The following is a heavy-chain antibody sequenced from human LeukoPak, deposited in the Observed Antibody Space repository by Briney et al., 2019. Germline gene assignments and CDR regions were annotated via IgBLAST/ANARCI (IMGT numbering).Heavy chain of an antibody. J-gene: IGHJ5*02. CDR2: ISGGGST. CDR1: GFTFITYV. D-gene: IGHD3-10*01. CDR3: AKDGSYSGSPNWFDT. Sequence: GGSLRLSCAASGFTFITYVMTWVRQAPGKGLEWVSGISGGGSTYYADSVKGRFTISRDNSKNTLYLQMNSLRAEDTAVYFCAKDGSYSGSPNWFDTWGQGTPVTVSS. V-gene: IGHV3-23*01.